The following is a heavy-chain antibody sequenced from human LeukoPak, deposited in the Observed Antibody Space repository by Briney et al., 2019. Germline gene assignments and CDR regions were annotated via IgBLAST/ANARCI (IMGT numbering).Heavy chain of an antibody. D-gene: IGHD3-10*01. V-gene: IGHV1-18*01. CDR1: GYTFTSYG. J-gene: IGHJ4*02. CDR3: ARDQDSLVRGVIGY. Sequence: GASVKVSCKASGYTFTSYGISWVRQAPGQGLEWMGWIGPYNGNTNCAQNLQGRVTMTTDTSTSTAYMELGSLGSDDTAVYYCARDQDSLVRGVIGYWGQGTLVTVSS. CDR2: IGPYNGNT.